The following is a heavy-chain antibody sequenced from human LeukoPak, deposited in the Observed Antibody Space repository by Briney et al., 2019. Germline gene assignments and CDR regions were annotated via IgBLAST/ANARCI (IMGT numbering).Heavy chain of an antibody. Sequence: PGGSLRLSCSASGFTFSSYAMHWVRQAPGKGLEYVSAISSNGGSTYYADSVRGRFTISRDNSKNTLYLQMSSLRAEDAAVYYCVKPNFLVPFDYWGQGTLVTVSS. CDR3: VKPNFLVPFDY. CDR2: ISSNGGST. CDR1: GFTFSSYA. J-gene: IGHJ4*02. V-gene: IGHV3-64D*06.